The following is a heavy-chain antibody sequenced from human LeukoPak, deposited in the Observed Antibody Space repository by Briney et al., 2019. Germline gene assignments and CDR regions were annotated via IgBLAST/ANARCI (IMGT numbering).Heavy chain of an antibody. CDR1: GFTFSSYG. V-gene: IGHV3-30*02. CDR3: AKAVCTSCYYFDY. D-gene: IGHD2-2*01. Sequence: PGGSLRLSCAASGFTFSSYGMHWVRQAPGKGLEWVAFIRYDGSNKYYADSVKGRFTISRDNSKNTLYLQMNSLRAEDAAVYYCAKAVCTSCYYFDYWGQGTLVTVSS. J-gene: IGHJ4*02. CDR2: IRYDGSNK.